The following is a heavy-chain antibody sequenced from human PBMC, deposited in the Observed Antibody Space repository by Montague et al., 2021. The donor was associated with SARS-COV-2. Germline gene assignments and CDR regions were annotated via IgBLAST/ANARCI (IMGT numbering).Heavy chain of an antibody. CDR1: GDSVCSNTAA. D-gene: IGHD6-13*01. CDR2: TYYRSKWYY. V-gene: IGHV6-1*01. J-gene: IGHJ4*02. Sequence: CAISGDSVCSNTAAWNWIRQSPSRGLEWLGRTYYRSKWYYDYAVSVKSRMTISPDTSKNQFSLQPSSVTPEDRAVYCCARDPRYSLSWSFDYWGQGTLVTVSS. CDR3: ARDPRYSLSWSFDY.